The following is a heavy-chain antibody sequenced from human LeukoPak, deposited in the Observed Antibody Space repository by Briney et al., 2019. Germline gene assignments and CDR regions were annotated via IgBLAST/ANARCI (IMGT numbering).Heavy chain of an antibody. Sequence: GGSLRLSCAASGFTFSNAWMSWVRQAPGKGLEWVGRFKTKTDGGTTDYAAPVKGRFTISRDDSKNTLYLQMNSLKTEDTAVYYCTTIFGVDQLVLDFWGQGTLVTVSS. CDR1: GFTFSNAW. V-gene: IGHV3-15*01. J-gene: IGHJ4*02. D-gene: IGHD6-6*01. CDR2: FKTKTDGGTT. CDR3: TTIFGVDQLVLDF.